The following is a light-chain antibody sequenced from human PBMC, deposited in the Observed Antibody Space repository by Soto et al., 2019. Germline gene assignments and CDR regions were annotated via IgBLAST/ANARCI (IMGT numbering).Light chain of an antibody. CDR2: EVS. J-gene: IGLJ1*01. CDR1: SSDLGKYNF. V-gene: IGLV2-14*01. CDR3: SSFTTRSTYI. Sequence: QSVLAQSASVSGSPGQSITISCTGTSSDLGKYNFVSWFQQHPGKAPKPVICEVSNRPSGVSSRFSGSKSGSTASLTISGLQAEDEADYYCSSFTTRSTYIFGTGTKVTVL.